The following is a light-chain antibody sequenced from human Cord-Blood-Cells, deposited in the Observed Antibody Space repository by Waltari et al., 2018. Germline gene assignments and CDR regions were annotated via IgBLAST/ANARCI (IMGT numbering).Light chain of an antibody. CDR1: QSVSSN. CDR3: QQYNNWPPLT. J-gene: IGKJ4*01. CDR2: GAS. Sequence: EIVMTQSPATLSVSPGERATLSCRASQSVSSNLAWYQQKPGQAPRLLIYGASTRVTGIPASFSGSGSGTEFTLTISSLQSEDFAVYYCQQYNNWPPLTFGGGTKVEIK. V-gene: IGKV3-15*01.